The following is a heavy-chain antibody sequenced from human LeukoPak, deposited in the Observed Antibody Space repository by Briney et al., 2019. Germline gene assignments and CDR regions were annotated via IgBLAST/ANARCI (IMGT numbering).Heavy chain of an antibody. J-gene: IGHJ6*03. D-gene: IGHD4/OR15-4a*01. CDR1: GGSINGYY. V-gene: IGHV4-4*07. Sequence: NPSETLSLTCTVSGGSINGYYWSWIRQPAGKRLEWLGRVYPSGSTNYNPSLKRRVTLSVDTSKNQFSLKVTSVTAADTAVYYCAREVPSYMDVWGKGTTVTVSS. CDR2: VYPSGST. CDR3: AREVPSYMDV.